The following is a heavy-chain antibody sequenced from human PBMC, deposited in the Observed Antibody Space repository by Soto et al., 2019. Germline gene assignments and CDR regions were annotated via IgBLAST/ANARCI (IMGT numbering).Heavy chain of an antibody. CDR2: VFSGGST. J-gene: IGHJ4*02. D-gene: IGHD1-1*01. CDR3: ASASGYNSCFDY. Sequence: VRSLRLSCAPSGFTVNSNYMRCVRQASGRGLEWVSVVFSGGSTYYAGSVKGGFTISRDISKNTLYTQMIRLRAEDTDVYFCASASGYNSCFDYWGQGTLVTVSS. CDR1: GFTVNSNY. V-gene: IGHV3-53*01.